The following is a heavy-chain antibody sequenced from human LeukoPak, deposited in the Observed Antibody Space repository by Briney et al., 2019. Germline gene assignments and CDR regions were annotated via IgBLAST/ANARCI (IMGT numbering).Heavy chain of an antibody. CDR3: ARVRRGEITFEDYYFDY. CDR1: GGSISSSSYY. CDR2: IYYSGST. V-gene: IGHV4-39*07. J-gene: IGHJ4*02. Sequence: SETLSLTCTVSGGSISSSSYYWGWIRQPPGKGLEWIGSIYYSGSTYYNPSLKSRVTISVDTSKNQFSLKLSSVTAADTAVYYCARVRRGEITFEDYYFDYWGQGTLVTVSS. D-gene: IGHD3-16*01.